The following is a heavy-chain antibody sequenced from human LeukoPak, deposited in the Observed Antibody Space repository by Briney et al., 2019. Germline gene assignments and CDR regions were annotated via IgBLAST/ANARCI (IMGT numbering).Heavy chain of an antibody. D-gene: IGHD4-23*01. CDR3: ARDPGIRWYMDV. J-gene: IGHJ6*03. V-gene: IGHV1-18*01. CDR1: GYVFTSYG. Sequence: ASVKVSCKASGYVFTSYGISWVRQAPGQGLEWMGWISVYNGNTNYPQRLQGRVTMTTDTSTSTAYMELRSVRSDDTDVYYCARDPGIRWYMDVWGKGTTVTVSS. CDR2: ISVYNGNT.